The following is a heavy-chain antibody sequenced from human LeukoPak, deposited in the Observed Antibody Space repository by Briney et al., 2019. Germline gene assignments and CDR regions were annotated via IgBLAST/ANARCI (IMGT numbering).Heavy chain of an antibody. Sequence: SETLSLTCTVSGGSISSSSYYWGWIRQPPGKGLEWIGSIYYSGSTYYNPSLKSRVTISVDTSKNQFSLKLSSVTAADTAVYYCAIRKYYDILTGYRKIPTSGFDPWVQGTLVTVSS. CDR2: IYYSGST. J-gene: IGHJ5*02. CDR3: AIRKYYDILTGYRKIPTSGFDP. D-gene: IGHD3-9*01. CDR1: GGSISSSSYY. V-gene: IGHV4-39*07.